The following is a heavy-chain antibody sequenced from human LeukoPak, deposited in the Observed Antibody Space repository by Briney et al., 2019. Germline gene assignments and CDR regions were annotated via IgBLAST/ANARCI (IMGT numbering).Heavy chain of an antibody. CDR2: IYTSGST. Sequence: SETLSLTCTVSGGSISSGSYYWSWIRQPAGKRLEWIGRIYTSGSTNYNPSLKSRVTISVDTSKNQFSLKLSSVTAADTAVYYCAREGYYYDSSGYYRRFDYWGQGTLVTVSS. CDR1: GGSISSGSYY. J-gene: IGHJ4*02. V-gene: IGHV4-61*02. CDR3: AREGYYYDSSGYYRRFDY. D-gene: IGHD3-22*01.